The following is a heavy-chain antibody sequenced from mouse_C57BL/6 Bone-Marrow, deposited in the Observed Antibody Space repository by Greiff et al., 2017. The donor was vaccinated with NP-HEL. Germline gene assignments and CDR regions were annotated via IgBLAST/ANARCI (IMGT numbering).Heavy chain of an antibody. CDR3: ARVPTPFAY. V-gene: IGHV1-69*01. J-gene: IGHJ3*01. CDR1: GYTFTSYW. CDR2: IDPSDSYT. D-gene: IGHD6-1*01. Sequence: QVQLQQPGAELVMPGASVKLSCKASGYTFTSYWMHWVKQRPGQGLEWIGEIDPSDSYTNYNQKFKGKSTLTVDKSSSTAYMQLSSLTSEDSAVYYCARVPTPFAYWGQGTLVTVSA.